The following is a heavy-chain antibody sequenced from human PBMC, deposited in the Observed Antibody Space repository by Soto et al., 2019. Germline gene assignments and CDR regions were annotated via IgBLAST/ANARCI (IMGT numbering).Heavy chain of an antibody. CDR1: GFTFSSYG. CDR2: ISYDGSNE. Sequence: EGSLRLSCSASGFTFSSYGMHWVRQAPGKGLDWVALISYDGSNEYYGDSVKGRFTISRDNSKNTLYLHMNSLRAEDTAVYFCAIMAMVRGFPMYSPSASVMDVWGQGTTVTVSS. V-gene: IGHV3-30*03. D-gene: IGHD3-10*01. J-gene: IGHJ6*02. CDR3: AIMAMVRGFPMYSPSASVMDV.